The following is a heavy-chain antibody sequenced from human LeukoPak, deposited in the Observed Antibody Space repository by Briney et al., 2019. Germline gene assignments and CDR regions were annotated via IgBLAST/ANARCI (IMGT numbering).Heavy chain of an antibody. CDR2: SSAYNGDT. J-gene: IGHJ5*02. Sequence: GASVKVSCKASGYTFTSYGISWVRQAPGQGLEWMGWSSAYNGDTNYAQKLQGRVTMTTDTSTSTAYMELRSLRSDDTAVYYCARDGYYDFWSGLVPYNWFDPWGQGTLVTVSS. V-gene: IGHV1-18*01. CDR1: GYTFTSYG. D-gene: IGHD3-3*01. CDR3: ARDGYYDFWSGLVPYNWFDP.